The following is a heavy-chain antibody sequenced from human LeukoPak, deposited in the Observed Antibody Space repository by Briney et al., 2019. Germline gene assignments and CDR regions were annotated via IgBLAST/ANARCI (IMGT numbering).Heavy chain of an antibody. Sequence: GGSLRLSCAASGFTFRNYWMRWVRQAPGKGLEWVANIKEDGSEKYYVDSVKGRFTISRDNAKNSLYLQMNSLRVEDTAVYYCARAGRKSRGVDIVRKKETGYYYYLDVWGKGTTVTVSS. CDR2: IKEDGSEK. D-gene: IGHD2-15*01. CDR1: GFTFRNYW. J-gene: IGHJ6*03. V-gene: IGHV3-7*01. CDR3: ARAGRKSRGVDIVRKKETGYYYYLDV.